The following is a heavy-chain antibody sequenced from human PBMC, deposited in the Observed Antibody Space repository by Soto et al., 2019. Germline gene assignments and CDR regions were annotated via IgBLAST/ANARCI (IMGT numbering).Heavy chain of an antibody. CDR2: ISSSGSTI. Sequence: PGGSLRLSCAASGFTFSSYEMNWVRQAPGKGLEWVSYISSSGSTIYYADSVKGRFTISRDNAKNSLYLQMNSLRAEDTAVYYCARDPDIVVVPAGTRRRYYYYYGMDVWGQGTTVTVSS. D-gene: IGHD2-2*01. CDR1: GFTFSSYE. CDR3: ARDPDIVVVPAGTRRRYYYYYGMDV. V-gene: IGHV3-48*03. J-gene: IGHJ6*02.